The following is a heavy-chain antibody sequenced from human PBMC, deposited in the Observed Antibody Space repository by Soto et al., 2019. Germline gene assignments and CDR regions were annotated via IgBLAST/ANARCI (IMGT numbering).Heavy chain of an antibody. J-gene: IGHJ6*02. CDR3: ARGRLRKYYDFWSGYPYHNYYGMDV. D-gene: IGHD3-3*01. CDR2: ISYDGSNK. Sequence: GGSLRLSCAASGFTFSSYARHWVRQAPGKGLEWVAVISYDGSNKYYADSVKGRFTISRDNSKNTLYLQMNSLRAEDTAVYYCARGRLRKYYDFWSGYPYHNYYGMDVWGQGTTVTVSS. V-gene: IGHV3-30-3*01. CDR1: GFTFSSYA.